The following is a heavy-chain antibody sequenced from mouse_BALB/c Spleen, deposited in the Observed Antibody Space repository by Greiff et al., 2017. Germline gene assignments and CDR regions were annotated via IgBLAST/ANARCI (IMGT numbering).Heavy chain of an antibody. CDR3: ARDRYYGSSYWYIDV. D-gene: IGHD1-1*01. V-gene: IGHV2-9*02. J-gene: IGHJ1*01. CDR2: IWAGGST. CDR1: GFSLTSYG. Sequence: VQLVESGPGLVAPSQSLSITCTVSGFSLTSYGVHWVRQPPGKGLEWLGVIWAGGSTNYNSALMSRLSISKDNSKSQVFLKMNSLQTDDTAMYYCARDRYYGSSYWYIDVWGAGTTVTVSS.